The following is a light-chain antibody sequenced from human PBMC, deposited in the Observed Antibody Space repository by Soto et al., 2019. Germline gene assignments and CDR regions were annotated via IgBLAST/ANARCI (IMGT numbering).Light chain of an antibody. CDR2: GAS. CDR3: HQYGSSHT. Sequence: EIVLTQSPGTLSLSPGERATLSCRASQSVSSSYLAWYQQKPGQAPRLLIYGASSRATGIPDRLSGSGSGTDFTLTISRLEPEDFAVYYCHQYGSSHTFGQGTRLEIK. V-gene: IGKV3-20*01. CDR1: QSVSSSY. J-gene: IGKJ5*01.